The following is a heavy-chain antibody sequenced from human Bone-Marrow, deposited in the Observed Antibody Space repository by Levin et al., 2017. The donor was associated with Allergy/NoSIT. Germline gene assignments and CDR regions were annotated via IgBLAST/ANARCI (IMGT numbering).Heavy chain of an antibody. CDR1: GFTFSSYA. V-gene: IGHV3-30*04. CDR3: ARDGRKDYVFDY. J-gene: IGHJ4*02. Sequence: GGSLRLSCAASGFTFSSYAMHWVRQAPGKGLEWVAVISYDGSNKYYADSVKGRFTISRDNSKNTLYLQMNSLRAEDTAVYYCARDGRKDYVFDYWGQGTLVTVSS. D-gene: IGHD3-16*01. CDR2: ISYDGSNK.